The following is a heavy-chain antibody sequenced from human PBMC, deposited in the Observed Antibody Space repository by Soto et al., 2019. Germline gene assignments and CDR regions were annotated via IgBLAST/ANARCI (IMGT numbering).Heavy chain of an antibody. V-gene: IGHV4-31*03. CDR3: SRGILV. Sequence: QVQLQESGPGLVKPSQTLSLTCTVSGGSINSGGYCWSWIRQHPGKGLDWIGCISYGGSTSYNPSLKSRVTISVDTSKNQFPPKLTSVTAADTAVYYCSRGILVWGQGALITVSS. D-gene: IGHD5-18*01. CDR2: ISYGGST. J-gene: IGHJ4*02. CDR1: GGSINSGGYC.